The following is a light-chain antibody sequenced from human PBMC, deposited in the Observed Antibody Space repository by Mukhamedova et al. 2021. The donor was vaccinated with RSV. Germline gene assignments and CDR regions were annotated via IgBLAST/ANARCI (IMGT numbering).Light chain of an antibody. CDR1: QSVLYSSNNKNY. Sequence: KSSQSVLYSSNNKNYLAWYQQKPGQPPKLLIYWASTRESGVPDRFSGSGSGTDFTLTISSLQAEDVAVYYCQQYYSTPRWTFGQGT. CDR3: QQYYSTPRWT. CDR2: WAS. J-gene: IGKJ1*01. V-gene: IGKV4-1*01.